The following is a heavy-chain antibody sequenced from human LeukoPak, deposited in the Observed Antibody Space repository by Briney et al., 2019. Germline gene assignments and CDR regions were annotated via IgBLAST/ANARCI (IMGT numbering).Heavy chain of an antibody. CDR3: AREGSSGWYPH. CDR1: GFTFGSYG. J-gene: IGHJ4*02. Sequence: PGGSLRLSCAASGFTFGSYGMHWIRQAPGKGLEWVASISHDGNEKPYADSVKGRFTISRDNSKNTLYLQMDTLRPEDTAIYYCAREGSSGWYPHWGQGTLVTVSS. CDR2: ISHDGNEK. V-gene: IGHV3-30*03. D-gene: IGHD6-19*01.